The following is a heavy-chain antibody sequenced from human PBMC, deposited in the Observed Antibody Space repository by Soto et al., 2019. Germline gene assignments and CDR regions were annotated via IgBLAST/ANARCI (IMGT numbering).Heavy chain of an antibody. CDR3: AKGRGQNWNVDY. D-gene: IGHD1-1*01. V-gene: IGHV3-23*01. CDR1: GFTFSSYA. CDR2: ISGSGGTG. J-gene: IGHJ4*02. Sequence: EVQLLESGGGSVQPGGSLRLSCAASGFTFSSYAMHWVRRPPGKGLEWVSCISGSGGTGYCADSVKGRCSISRDSLVNPLYLQMNSLRAEDTAVYYCAKGRGQNWNVDYWGQGTLVTVSP.